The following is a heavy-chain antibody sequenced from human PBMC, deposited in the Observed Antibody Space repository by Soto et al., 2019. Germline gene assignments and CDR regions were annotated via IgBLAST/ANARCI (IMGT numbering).Heavy chain of an antibody. V-gene: IGHV1-69*06. CDR3: ARSHIAAAGHDAFGI. CDR2: IIPIFGTA. CDR1: GGTFSSYA. Sequence: GASVKVSCKASGGTFSSYAISWVRQAPGQGLEWMGGIIPIFGTANYAQKFQGRVTITADKSTSTAYMELSSLRSEDTAVYYCARSHIAAAGHDAFGIWGQGTMVTVSS. J-gene: IGHJ3*02. D-gene: IGHD6-13*01.